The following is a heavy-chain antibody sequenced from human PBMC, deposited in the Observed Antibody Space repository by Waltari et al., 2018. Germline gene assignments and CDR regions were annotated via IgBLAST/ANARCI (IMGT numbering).Heavy chain of an antibody. Sequence: QVQLQQWGAGLLKPSETLSLTCAVYGGSFSGYYCSGIRQPPGKGLEWIGEINHSGSTNYNPSLKSRVTISVDTSKNQFSLKLSSVTAADTAVYYCARVASSYGYVVWFDPWGQGTLVTVSS. J-gene: IGHJ5*02. CDR2: INHSGST. V-gene: IGHV4-34*01. CDR1: GGSFSGYY. CDR3: ARVASSYGYVVWFDP. D-gene: IGHD5-18*01.